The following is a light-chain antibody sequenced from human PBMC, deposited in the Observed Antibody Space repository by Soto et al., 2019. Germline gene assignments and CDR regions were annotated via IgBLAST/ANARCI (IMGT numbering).Light chain of an antibody. J-gene: IGKJ1*01. Sequence: DIQMTQSPSSLSASVGDTVTITCRASQRIYTYLNWYQQKLGKAPNLLIYAASTLQSGVPSRFSGGGSGTDFTLTITSLQPEDFATYYCLQSYGSPRTFGQGTKVEIK. CDR1: QRIYTY. V-gene: IGKV1-39*01. CDR3: LQSYGSPRT. CDR2: AAS.